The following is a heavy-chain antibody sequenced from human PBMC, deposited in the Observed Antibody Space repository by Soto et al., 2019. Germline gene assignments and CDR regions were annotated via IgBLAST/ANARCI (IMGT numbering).Heavy chain of an antibody. J-gene: IGHJ4*02. CDR1: GFTFSSFW. D-gene: IGHD4-17*01. CDR3: ARRPYGDYGDYFDY. Sequence: EVQLVESGGSLVQPGGSLRLSCAASGFTFSSFWMSWVRQAPGKGLEWVANIKQDGSEKYYVDSVRGRFSLSRDNAKNSLFLQMNSLRAEDTAVYYCARRPYGDYGDYFDYWGQGTLVTVSS. CDR2: IKQDGSEK. V-gene: IGHV3-7*01.